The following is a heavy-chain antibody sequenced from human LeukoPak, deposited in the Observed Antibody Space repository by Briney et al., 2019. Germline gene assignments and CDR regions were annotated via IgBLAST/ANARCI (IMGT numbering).Heavy chain of an antibody. V-gene: IGHV4-59*01. CDR1: GGSISSYY. Sequence: PSETLSLTCTVSGGSISSYYWSWIRQPPGKGLEWIGYIYYSGSTNYNPSLKSRVTISVDTSKNQFSLKLSSVTAADTAVYYCARDSIAAAGTDNWFDPWGQGTLVTVSS. J-gene: IGHJ5*02. CDR3: ARDSIAAAGTDNWFDP. D-gene: IGHD6-13*01. CDR2: IYYSGST.